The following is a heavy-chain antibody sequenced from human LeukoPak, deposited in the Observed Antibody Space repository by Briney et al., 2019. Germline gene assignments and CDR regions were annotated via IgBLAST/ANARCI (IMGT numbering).Heavy chain of an antibody. Sequence: SETLSLTCTVSGGSISSSSYYWGWIRQPPGKGLEWIGSIYYSGSTYYNPSLKSRVTISVDTSKNQFSLKLSSVTAADTAVYYCARVFRITMVRGTFDPWGQGALVTVSS. CDR1: GGSISSSSYY. V-gene: IGHV4-39*07. J-gene: IGHJ5*02. CDR2: IYYSGST. CDR3: ARVFRITMVRGTFDP. D-gene: IGHD3-10*01.